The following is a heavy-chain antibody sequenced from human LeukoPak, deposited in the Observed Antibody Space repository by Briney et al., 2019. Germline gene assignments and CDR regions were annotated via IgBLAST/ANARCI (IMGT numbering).Heavy chain of an antibody. J-gene: IGHJ3*02. D-gene: IGHD3-10*01. Sequence: SQTLSLTCTVSGGSISSGGYYWSWIRQHPGKGLEWIGYIYYSGSTYYNPSLKSRVTISVDTSKNQFSLKLSSVTAADTAVYYCARDGPRGRGYDAFDIWGQGTMVTVSS. CDR2: IYYSGST. CDR1: GGSISSGGYY. CDR3: ARDGPRGRGYDAFDI. V-gene: IGHV4-31*03.